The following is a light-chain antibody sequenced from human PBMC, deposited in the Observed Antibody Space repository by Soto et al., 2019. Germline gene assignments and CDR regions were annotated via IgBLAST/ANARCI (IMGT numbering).Light chain of an antibody. CDR2: AAS. CDR3: QQINTYPIT. V-gene: IGKV1-9*01. CDR1: QGLSNY. Sequence: DIQLTQSPSFLSASVGDRVTITCRASQGLSNYLAWCQQKPGKVPKLLIYAASTLQSGVPSRFSGSGFGTEFTLTISSLQSEDFATYYCQQINTYPITFGQGTRLEIK. J-gene: IGKJ5*01.